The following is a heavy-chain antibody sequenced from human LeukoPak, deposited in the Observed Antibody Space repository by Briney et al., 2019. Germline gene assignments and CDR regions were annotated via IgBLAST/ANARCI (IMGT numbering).Heavy chain of an antibody. CDR1: GGSISRYY. Sequence: SETLSLTCTVSGGSISRYYWSWIRQPPGKGLEWIGYISYSGSTNYNPSLKSRVTISVDTSQNQFSLKLSSVTAADTAIYYCSGVSSRRFDFWGQGNLVTVSS. CDR2: ISYSGST. CDR3: SGVSSRRFDF. J-gene: IGHJ4*02. V-gene: IGHV4-59*08.